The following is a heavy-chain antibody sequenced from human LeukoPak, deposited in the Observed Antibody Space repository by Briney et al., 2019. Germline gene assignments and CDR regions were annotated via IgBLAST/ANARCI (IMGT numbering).Heavy chain of an antibody. J-gene: IGHJ4*02. V-gene: IGHV5-51*01. Sequence: GESLKISCKGLGYDFSTYWNAWVRQRPAKGLEWMGIIYPGGSETRYDPSFQGQVTISADRSTSTAYLQWSSLRASDTAMYYCARASRDGYNQNFDHWGQGTLVTVSS. CDR2: IYPGGSET. CDR1: GYDFSTYW. D-gene: IGHD5-24*01. CDR3: ARASRDGYNQNFDH.